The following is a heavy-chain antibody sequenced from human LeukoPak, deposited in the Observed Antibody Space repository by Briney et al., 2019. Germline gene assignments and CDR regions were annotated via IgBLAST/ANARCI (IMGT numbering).Heavy chain of an antibody. CDR1: GGSFSGYY. V-gene: IGHV4-34*01. Sequence: PSETLSLTCAVYGGSFSGYYWSWIRQPPGKGPEWIGEINHSGSTNYNPSLKSRVTISVDTSKNQFSLKLSSVTAADTAVYYCARGGNIVVVVAATEPIDYWGQGTLVTVSS. CDR3: ARGGNIVVVVAATEPIDY. CDR2: INHSGST. D-gene: IGHD2-15*01. J-gene: IGHJ4*02.